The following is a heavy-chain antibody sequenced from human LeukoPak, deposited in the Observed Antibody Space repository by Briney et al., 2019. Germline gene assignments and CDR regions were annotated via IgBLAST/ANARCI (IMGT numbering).Heavy chain of an antibody. CDR3: ARSRGSGSYYNGGNWFDP. J-gene: IGHJ5*02. D-gene: IGHD3-10*01. Sequence: EASVKVSCKASGGTFSSYAISWVRQAPGQGLEWMGGIIPIFGTANYAQKFQGRVTITADKSTSTAYMELSSLRSEDTAVYYCARSRGSGSYYNGGNWFDPWGQGTLVTVSS. CDR2: IIPIFGTA. CDR1: GGTFSSYA. V-gene: IGHV1-69*06.